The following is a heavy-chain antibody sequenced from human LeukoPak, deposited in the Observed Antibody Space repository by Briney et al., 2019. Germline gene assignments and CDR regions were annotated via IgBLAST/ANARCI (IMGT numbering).Heavy chain of an antibody. Sequence: SSQTLSLTCTVSGGSISSGDYYWSWIRQPPGKGLEWIGYIYYSGSTYYNPSLKSRVTISVDTSKNQFSLKLSSVTAADTAVYYCARVGADGSGFLFDYWGQGTLVTVSS. D-gene: IGHD3-10*01. V-gene: IGHV4-30-4*01. CDR2: IYYSGST. CDR1: GGSISSGDYY. J-gene: IGHJ4*02. CDR3: ARVGADGSGFLFDY.